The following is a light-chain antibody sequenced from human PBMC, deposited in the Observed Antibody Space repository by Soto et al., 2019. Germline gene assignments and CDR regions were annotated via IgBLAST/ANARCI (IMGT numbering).Light chain of an antibody. CDR3: QQYDTSPRT. Sequence: EIVLTQSPGTLSLSPGEGATLSCRASQTININYLAWYQQKPGQAPRPLMYATSTRATGIPDRFSGSGSGTDFILTISRLEPEDFAMYYCQQYDTSPRTFGQGTMVEI. V-gene: IGKV3-20*01. CDR2: ATS. CDR1: QTININY. J-gene: IGKJ1*01.